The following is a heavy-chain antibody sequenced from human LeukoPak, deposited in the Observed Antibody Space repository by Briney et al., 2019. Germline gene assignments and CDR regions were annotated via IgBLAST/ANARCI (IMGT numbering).Heavy chain of an antibody. CDR1: GFTFTSYY. CDR2: INNYGSST. Sequence: GGSLRLSCAASGFTFTSYYMHWVRQAPGKGLVWVSIINNYGSSTNYADSVKGRFTISRDNDKNTLYLQMNSLRAEDTAVYYCAKGGSYLDHFDYWGQGTLVTVSS. V-gene: IGHV3-74*01. J-gene: IGHJ4*02. CDR3: AKGGSYLDHFDY. D-gene: IGHD1-26*01.